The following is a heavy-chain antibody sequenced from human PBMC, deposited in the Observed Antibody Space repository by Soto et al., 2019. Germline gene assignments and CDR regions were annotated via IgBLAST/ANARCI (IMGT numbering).Heavy chain of an antibody. CDR2: IWYDGSNK. CDR3: ARIMTTVTTTDY. J-gene: IGHJ4*02. Sequence: GGSLRLSCAASGFTFSSYGMHWVRQAPGKGLEWVAVIWYDGSNKYYADSVKGRFTISRDNSKNTLYLQMNSLRAEDTAVYYCARIMTTVTTTDYWGQGTLVTVSS. V-gene: IGHV3-33*01. D-gene: IGHD4-17*01. CDR1: GFTFSSYG.